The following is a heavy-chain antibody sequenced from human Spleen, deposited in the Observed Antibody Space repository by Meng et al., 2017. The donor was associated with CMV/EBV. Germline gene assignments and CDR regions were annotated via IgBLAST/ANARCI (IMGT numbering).Heavy chain of an antibody. D-gene: IGHD2-21*01. V-gene: IGHV1-18*01. J-gene: IGHJ6*02. CDR2: ISAYNGNT. Sequence: ASVKVSCKASGYTFTSYGISWVRQAPGQGLEWMGWISAYNGNTNYAQKVQGRVTMTTDTSTRTAYMELRSLRSDDTAVYYCARDVDYYDYSMDVWGQGTTVTVSS. CDR3: ARDVDYYDYSMDV. CDR1: GYTFTSYG.